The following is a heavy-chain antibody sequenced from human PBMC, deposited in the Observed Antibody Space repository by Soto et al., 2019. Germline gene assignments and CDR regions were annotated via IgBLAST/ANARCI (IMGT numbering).Heavy chain of an antibody. V-gene: IGHV4-59*01. CDR1: GVSISSYY. Sequence: SETLSLTCTVSGVSISSYYWSWIRQPPGKGLEWIGYIYYSGSTNYNPSLKSRVTISVDTSKNQFSLKLSSVTAADTAVYYCARAGGDITLFDYWGQGTQVTVSS. D-gene: IGHD2-21*02. CDR3: ARAGGDITLFDY. CDR2: IYYSGST. J-gene: IGHJ4*02.